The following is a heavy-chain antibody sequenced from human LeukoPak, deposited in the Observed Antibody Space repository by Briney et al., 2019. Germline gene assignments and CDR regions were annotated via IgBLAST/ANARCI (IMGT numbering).Heavy chain of an antibody. D-gene: IGHD3-10*01. CDR2: IYSGGTT. CDR1: GFTVSSNY. Sequence: GGSLRLSCAASGFTVSSNYMSWVRQAPGKGLEWVSVIYSGGTTYYADSVKGRFTISRDNSKNTLYLQMNSLRAEDTAVYYCARDLPGEYVFDYWGQGTLVTVSS. J-gene: IGHJ4*02. CDR3: ARDLPGEYVFDY. V-gene: IGHV3-53*05.